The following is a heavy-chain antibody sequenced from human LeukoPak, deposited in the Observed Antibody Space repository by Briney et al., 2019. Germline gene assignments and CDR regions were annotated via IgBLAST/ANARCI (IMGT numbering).Heavy chain of an antibody. J-gene: IGHJ6*03. CDR2: INHSGST. CDR3: ARGITIFGVVIYYYYYVDV. V-gene: IGHV4-34*01. Sequence: SETLSLTCAVYGGSFSGYYWSWIRQPPGKGLEWIGEINHSGSTNYNPSLKSRVTISVDTSKNQFSLKLSSVTAADTAVYYCARGITIFGVVIYYYYYVDVWGKGTTVTVSS. CDR1: GGSFSGYY. D-gene: IGHD3-3*01.